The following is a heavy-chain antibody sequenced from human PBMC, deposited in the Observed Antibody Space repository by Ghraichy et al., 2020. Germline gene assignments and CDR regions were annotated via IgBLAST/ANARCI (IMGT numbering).Heavy chain of an antibody. D-gene: IGHD2-15*01. Sequence: GGSLRLSCAASGFTVSSSVMSWVRQAPGKGLEWVSDIHFGDADTFYADSVRGRFTISRDNSNNTLFLHMNSLGVEDTAVYYCTKTISYCSGGRCYSGWFDPWGQRTLVTVSS. V-gene: IGHV3-23*01. J-gene: IGHJ5*02. CDR3: TKTISYCSGGRCYSGWFDP. CDR2: IHFGDADT. CDR1: GFTVSSSV.